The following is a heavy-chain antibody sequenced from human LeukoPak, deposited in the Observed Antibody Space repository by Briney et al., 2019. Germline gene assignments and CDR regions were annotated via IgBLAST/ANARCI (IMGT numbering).Heavy chain of an antibody. J-gene: IGHJ5*02. D-gene: IGHD4-17*01. V-gene: IGHV4-59*01. CDR3: ARLYGDYDVNWFDP. CDR2: IYYSGST. CDR1: GGSISSYY. Sequence: PSETLSLTCTVSGGSISSYYWSWIRQPPGEGLEWIGYIYYSGSTNYNPSLKSRVTISVDTSKNQFSLKLSSVTAADTAVYYCARLYGDYDVNWFDPWGQGTLVTVSS.